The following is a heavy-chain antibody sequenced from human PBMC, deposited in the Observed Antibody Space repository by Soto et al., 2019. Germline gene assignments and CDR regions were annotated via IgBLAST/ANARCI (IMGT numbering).Heavy chain of an antibody. D-gene: IGHD6-19*01. J-gene: IGHJ2*01. Sequence: ASVKVSFKASGYTFTIYTMHWVRQAPGQRLEWMGWINAGNGNTKYSQKFQDRVTITRDTSATTAYMELSSLRSEDTAVYYCARAAVAGTQYNWYFDLWGRGTLVTVSS. CDR2: INAGNGNT. CDR3: ARAAVAGTQYNWYFDL. V-gene: IGHV1-3*01. CDR1: GYTFTIYT.